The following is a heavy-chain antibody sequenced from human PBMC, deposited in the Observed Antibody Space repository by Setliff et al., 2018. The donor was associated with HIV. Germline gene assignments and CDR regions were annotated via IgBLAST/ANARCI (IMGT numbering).Heavy chain of an antibody. V-gene: IGHV1-46*01. CDR2: INPSGGST. CDR3: ARAQGYCSSTSCYFQDLFDP. Sequence: GASVKVSCKASGYTFTSYYMHWVRQVPGQGLEWMGIINPSGGSTSYAQKFQGRVTMTRDTSTSTVYMELSSLRSEDTAVYYCARAQGYCSSTSCYFQDLFDPWGQGTLVTVSS. CDR1: GYTFTSYY. D-gene: IGHD2-2*01. J-gene: IGHJ5*02.